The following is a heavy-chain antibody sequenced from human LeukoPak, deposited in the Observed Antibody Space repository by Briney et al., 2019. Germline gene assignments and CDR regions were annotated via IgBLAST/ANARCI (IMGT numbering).Heavy chain of an antibody. CDR1: GYSITSAYY. CDR2: INHSGST. V-gene: IGHV4-38-2*02. J-gene: IGHJ6*03. D-gene: IGHD6-19*01. Sequence: SETLSLTCTVSGYSITSAYYWGWIRQPPGKGLEWIGEINHSGSTNYNPSLKSRVTISVDTSKNQFSLKLSSVTTADTAVYYCARRGGYSSGYYYYYYMDVWGKGTTVTVSS. CDR3: ARRGGYSSGYYYYYYMDV.